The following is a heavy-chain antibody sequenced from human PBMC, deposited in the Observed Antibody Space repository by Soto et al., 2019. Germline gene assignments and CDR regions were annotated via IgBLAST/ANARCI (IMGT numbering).Heavy chain of an antibody. D-gene: IGHD1-26*01. CDR3: AKDREWELLSWFDP. J-gene: IGHJ5*02. Sequence: QVQLVESGGGVVQPGRSLRLSCAASGFTFSSYGMHWVRQAPGKGLEWVAVISYDGSNKYYADSVKGRFTISRDNSKNTLYLQMNSLRAEDTAVYYCAKDREWELLSWFDPWGQGTLVTVSS. CDR2: ISYDGSNK. CDR1: GFTFSSYG. V-gene: IGHV3-30*18.